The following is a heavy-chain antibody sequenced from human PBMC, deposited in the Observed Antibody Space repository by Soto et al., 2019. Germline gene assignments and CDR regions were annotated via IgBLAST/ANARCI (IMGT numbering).Heavy chain of an antibody. V-gene: IGHV3-23*01. J-gene: IGHJ6*02. D-gene: IGHD4-17*01. Sequence: EVQLLESGGGLVQPGGSLRLSCAASGFTFSNYAMSWVRQAPGKGLEWVSAISGSGGSTYYADSVKGRFTISRDNYKNTLYLQMNSLRAEDTAVYYCAGGVSTDYYYYYGMDVWGQGTTVTVSS. CDR1: GFTFSNYA. CDR3: AGGVSTDYYYYYGMDV. CDR2: ISGSGGST.